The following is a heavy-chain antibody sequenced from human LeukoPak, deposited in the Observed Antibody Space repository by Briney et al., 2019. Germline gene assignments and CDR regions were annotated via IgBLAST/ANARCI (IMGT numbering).Heavy chain of an antibody. J-gene: IGHJ6*03. D-gene: IGHD3-22*01. V-gene: IGHV3-7*04. Sequence: GGSLRLSCAASGFSFSSYWMSWVRQAPGKGLEWVANIKQDGSEIYYVDYVKGRFTISRDNAKNSLYLQMNSLRAEDTAVYYCARVGVVVQYYFKQHYMDVWGKGTTVTVSS. CDR2: IKQDGSEI. CDR3: ARVGVVVQYYFKQHYMDV. CDR1: GFSFSSYW.